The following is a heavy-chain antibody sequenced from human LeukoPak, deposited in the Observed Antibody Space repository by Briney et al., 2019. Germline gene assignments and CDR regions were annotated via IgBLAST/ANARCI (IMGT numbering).Heavy chain of an antibody. CDR3: ARDGGMGTNSVFDL. CDR2: ISSSGSTI. D-gene: IGHD1-7*01. CDR1: GFTFSSYS. J-gene: IGHJ3*01. V-gene: IGHV3-48*04. Sequence: PGGSLRLSCAASGFTFSSYSMNWVRQAPGKGLEWVSYISSSGSTIYYADSVKGRFTISRDNAKNSVYLQMNSLRAEDTAVYYCARDGGMGTNSVFDLWGQGTMVTVSS.